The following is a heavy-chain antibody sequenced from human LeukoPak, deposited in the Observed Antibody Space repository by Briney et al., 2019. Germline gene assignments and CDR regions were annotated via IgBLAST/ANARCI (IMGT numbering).Heavy chain of an antibody. CDR1: GYTFTSYG. J-gene: IGHJ6*02. Sequence: ASVKVSCKASGYTFTSYGISWVRQAPGQGLEWMGWISAYNGNTNYAQKLQGRVTMTTDKSTSTAYMELSSLRSEDTAVYYCATTADDYYYVMDVWGQGTTVTVSS. CDR2: ISAYNGNT. D-gene: IGHD2-2*01. CDR3: ATTADDYYYVMDV. V-gene: IGHV1-18*01.